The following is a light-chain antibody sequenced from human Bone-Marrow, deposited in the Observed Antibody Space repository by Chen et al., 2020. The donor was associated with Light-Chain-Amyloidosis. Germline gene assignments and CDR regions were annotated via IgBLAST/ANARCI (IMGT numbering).Light chain of an antibody. Sequence: EIVFTQSPGTLSLSPGEGANLSCRASQTISSNYLTWYQQKFGQAPTLLMYGSSSRATGIPDRFTGSGSGTDFTLTINRLEPEDFAMYYWQQYGTSPLTFGGGTKVEIK. CDR2: GSS. CDR1: QTISSNY. J-gene: IGKJ4*01. V-gene: IGKV3-20*01. CDR3: QQYGTSPLT.